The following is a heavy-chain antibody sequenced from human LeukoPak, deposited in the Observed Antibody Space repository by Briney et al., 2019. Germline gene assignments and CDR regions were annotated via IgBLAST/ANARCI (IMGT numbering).Heavy chain of an antibody. CDR2: ISGSGGST. J-gene: IGHJ4*02. CDR1: GFTFSSYA. CDR3: AEQYSYGFALDY. D-gene: IGHD5-18*01. V-gene: IGHV3-23*01. Sequence: GGSLRLSCAASGFTFSSYAMHWVRQAPGKGLEWVSAISGSGGSTYYADSVKGRFTISRDNSKNTLYLQMNSLRAEDTAVYYCAEQYSYGFALDYWGQGTLVTVSS.